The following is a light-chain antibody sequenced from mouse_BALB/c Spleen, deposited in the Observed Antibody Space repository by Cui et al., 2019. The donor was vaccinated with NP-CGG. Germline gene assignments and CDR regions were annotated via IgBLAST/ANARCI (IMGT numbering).Light chain of an antibody. CDR3: ALWYSNHWV. CDR2: GTK. CDR1: TGAVTTSNY. Sequence: AVLTQESALTTSPGETVTLTCRSNTGAVTTSNYANWVQEKPDHLFTGLIGGTKNRAPGVPARFSGSLIGDKAALTITGAQTEDEAIYFCALWYSNHWVFGGGTKLTV. J-gene: IGLJ1*01. V-gene: IGLV1*01.